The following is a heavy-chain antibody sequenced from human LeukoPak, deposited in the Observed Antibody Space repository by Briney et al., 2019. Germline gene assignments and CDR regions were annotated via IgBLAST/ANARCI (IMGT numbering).Heavy chain of an antibody. V-gene: IGHV3-33*01. Sequence: QAGGSLRLSCAASGFTFSSHGMHWVRQAPGKGLEWVAVIWYDGSNKYYADSVKGRFTISRDNSENTLYLQMNSLRAEDTAVYYCARFSGSYWDYWGQGTLVTVSS. CDR2: IWYDGSNK. CDR1: GFTFSSHG. D-gene: IGHD3-10*01. CDR3: ARFSGSYWDY. J-gene: IGHJ4*02.